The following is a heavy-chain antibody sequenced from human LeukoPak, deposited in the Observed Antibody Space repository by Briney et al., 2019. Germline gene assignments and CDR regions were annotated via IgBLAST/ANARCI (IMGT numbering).Heavy chain of an antibody. Sequence: SETLSLTCAVYGGSFSGYYWSWIRQPPGKGLEWIGEINHSGSTNYNPSLKSRVTMTTDTSTNTAYMEVRSLRPDDTAVYYCTRTTFLGSTYFQHWGQGTLVTVSS. CDR3: TRTTFLGSTYFQH. V-gene: IGHV4-34*10. CDR1: GGSFSGYY. J-gene: IGHJ1*01. D-gene: IGHD1-1*01. CDR2: INHSGST.